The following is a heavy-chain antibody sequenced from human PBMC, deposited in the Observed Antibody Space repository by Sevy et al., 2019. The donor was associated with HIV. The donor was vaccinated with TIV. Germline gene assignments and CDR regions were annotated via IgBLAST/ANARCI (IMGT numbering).Heavy chain of an antibody. J-gene: IGHJ4*02. CDR1: GGSISSYY. V-gene: IGHV4-59*01. CDR3: ARGAYSSSWSAPFDY. D-gene: IGHD6-13*01. CDR2: IYYSGST. Sequence: SETLSLTCTVSGGSISSYYWSWIRQPPGKGLEWIGYIYYSGSTNYNPSLKSRVTISVDTSKNQFSLKLSSVTAADTAVYYCARGAYSSSWSAPFDYWGQGTLVTVSS.